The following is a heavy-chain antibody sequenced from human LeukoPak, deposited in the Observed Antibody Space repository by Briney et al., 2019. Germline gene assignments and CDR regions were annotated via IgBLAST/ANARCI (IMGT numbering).Heavy chain of an antibody. CDR2: INPNSGGT. D-gene: IGHD2-2*01. V-gene: IGHV1-2*02. J-gene: IGHJ5*02. Sequence: ASVKVSCKASGYTFTGYYMHWVRQAPGQGLEWMGWINPNSGGTNYAQKFQGRVTMTMDTSISTAYMELSRLRSDDTAVYYCARPYCSSTSCYENWFDPWGQGTLVTVSS. CDR1: GYTFTGYY. CDR3: ARPYCSSTSCYENWFDP.